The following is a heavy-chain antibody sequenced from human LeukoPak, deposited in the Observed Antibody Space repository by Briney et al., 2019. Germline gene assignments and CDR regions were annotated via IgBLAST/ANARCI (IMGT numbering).Heavy chain of an antibody. Sequence: GGSLRLSCVGSGFTFRSHAMSWVRQAPEKGLEFVSGIYENGGTTYYADSVKGRFSISRDNSKNTPYLQMDSLRGEDTAVYYCAKHIAVSDYWGQGTLVTVSS. J-gene: IGHJ4*02. CDR3: AKHIAVSDY. CDR2: IYENGGTT. CDR1: GFTFRSHA. D-gene: IGHD6-19*01. V-gene: IGHV3-23*01.